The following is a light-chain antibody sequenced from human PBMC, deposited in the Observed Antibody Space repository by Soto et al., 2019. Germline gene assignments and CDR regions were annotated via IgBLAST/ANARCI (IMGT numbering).Light chain of an antibody. Sequence: EIVITQSPATLSVTPGERATLSCKASQSVSSNYLAWYQQKPGQAPRLLIYGASSRATGIPDRFSGSGSGTDFTLTISRLEPEDFAVYYCQQYGSSPTFGQRTNVDTK. J-gene: IGKJ1*01. V-gene: IGKV3-20*01. CDR1: QSVSSNY. CDR2: GAS. CDR3: QQYGSSPT.